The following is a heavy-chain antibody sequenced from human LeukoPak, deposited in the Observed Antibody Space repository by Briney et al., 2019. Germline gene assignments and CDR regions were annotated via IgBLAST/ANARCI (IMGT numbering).Heavy chain of an antibody. D-gene: IGHD3-22*01. Sequence: GGSLRLSCAASGFTFSSYAMSWVRQAPGKGLEWVSTISRSGDSTFYADSVKGRFTISRDIFKNTLYLQLNSLRAEDTAVFYCARCFFYDSSGHDYPDSWGQGTLVTVSS. J-gene: IGHJ4*02. CDR3: ARCFFYDSSGHDYPDS. CDR1: GFTFSSYA. CDR2: ISRSGDST. V-gene: IGHV3-23*01.